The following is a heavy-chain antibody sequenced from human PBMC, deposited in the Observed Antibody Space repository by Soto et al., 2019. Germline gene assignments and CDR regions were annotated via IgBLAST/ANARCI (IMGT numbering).Heavy chain of an antibody. CDR2: IWYDGSNK. CDR1: GFTFSSYG. D-gene: IGHD3-10*01. CDR3: ARENYPNYGSGSYYDYYGMDV. V-gene: IGHV3-33*01. J-gene: IGHJ6*01. Sequence: QVQLVESGGGVVQPGRALRLSCAASGFTFSSYGMHWVRQAPGKGLEWVAVIWYDGSNKYYADYVKGRFTISRDNSKNALYLQMNSPSAEDTAVYYCARENYPNYGSGSYYDYYGMDVWGQGTTVTVSS.